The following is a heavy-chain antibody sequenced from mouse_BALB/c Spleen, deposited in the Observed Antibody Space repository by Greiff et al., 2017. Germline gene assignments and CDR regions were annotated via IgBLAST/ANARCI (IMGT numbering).Heavy chain of an antibody. CDR1: GYSITSDYA. D-gene: IGHD3-1*01. CDR3: AELAYFDY. CDR2: ISYSGST. Sequence: EVKLVESGPGLVKPSQSLSLTCTVTGYSITSDYAWNWIRQFPGNKLEWMGYISYSGSTSYNPSLKSRISITRDTSKNQFFLQLNSVTTEDTATYYCAELAYFDYWGQGTTLTVSS. V-gene: IGHV3-2*02. J-gene: IGHJ2*01.